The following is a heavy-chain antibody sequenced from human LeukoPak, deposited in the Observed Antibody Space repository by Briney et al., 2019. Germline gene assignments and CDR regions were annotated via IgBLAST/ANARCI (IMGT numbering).Heavy chain of an antibody. Sequence: SETLSLTCTVSGGSISSSSYYWGWIRQPPGKGLEWIGSIYYSGSTNYNPSLKSRVTIPVDTSKNQFSLKLSSVTAADTAVYYCARVGPPTWKQLVQFYYYYYMDVWGKGTTATVSS. CDR2: IYYSGST. J-gene: IGHJ6*03. CDR1: GGSISSSSYY. CDR3: ARVGPPTWKQLVQFYYYYYMDV. V-gene: IGHV4-39*07. D-gene: IGHD6-13*01.